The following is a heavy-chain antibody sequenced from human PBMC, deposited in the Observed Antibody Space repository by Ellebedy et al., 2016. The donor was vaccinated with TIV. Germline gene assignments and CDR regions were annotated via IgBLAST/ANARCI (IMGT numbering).Heavy chain of an antibody. CDR3: ARGGRDQWLIDY. J-gene: IGHJ4*02. CDR2: IKGDGSGA. V-gene: IGHV3-74*01. Sequence: GESLKISCAASGFSLSPFSAYWMHWVRQAPGKGLVWVSRIKGDGSGATYADSVKGRFSISRDNSKNTLYVQWNSLRAEETAVYYCARGGRDQWLIDYWGQGTLVTVSS. D-gene: IGHD5-24*01. CDR1: GFSLSPFSAYW.